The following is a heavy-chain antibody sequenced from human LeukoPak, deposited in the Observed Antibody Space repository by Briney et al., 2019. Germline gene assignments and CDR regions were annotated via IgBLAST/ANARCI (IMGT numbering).Heavy chain of an antibody. Sequence: PSETLSLTCAVSGGSISSGGYSWSWIRQPPGKGLEWIGYIYHSGSTYYNPSLKSRVTISVDTSKNQFSLKLSSVTAADTAVYYCARGFRVFDYWGQGTLVTVSS. V-gene: IGHV4-30-2*01. CDR2: IYHSGST. D-gene: IGHD2-21*01. J-gene: IGHJ4*02. CDR1: GGSISSGGYS. CDR3: ARGFRVFDY.